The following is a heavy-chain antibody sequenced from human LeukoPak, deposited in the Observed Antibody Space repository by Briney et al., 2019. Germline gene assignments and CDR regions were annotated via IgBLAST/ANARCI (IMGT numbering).Heavy chain of an antibody. J-gene: IGHJ4*02. CDR2: ISDTGATK. V-gene: IGHV3-23*01. Sequence: GGSLRLSCAASGFIFSTYSMSWVRQAPGKGVEWVSVISDTGATKFYADSVKGRFTISRDNSKNTLYLQMNSLRVEDTAVYYCATLPYYYDSSGSYYFDYWGQGTLVTVSS. CDR3: ATLPYYYDSSGSYYFDY. D-gene: IGHD3-22*01. CDR1: GFIFSTYS.